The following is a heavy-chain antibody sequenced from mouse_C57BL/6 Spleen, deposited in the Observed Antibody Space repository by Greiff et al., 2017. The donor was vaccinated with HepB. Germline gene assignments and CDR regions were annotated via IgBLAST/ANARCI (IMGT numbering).Heavy chain of an antibody. Sequence: QVQLKQSGPGLVQPSQSLSITCTVSGFSLTSYGVHWVRQSPGKGLEWLGVIWSGGSTDYNAAFISRLSISKDNSKSQVFFKMNSLQADETAIYYCARRYDYSHAMDYWGQGTSVTVSS. CDR1: GFSLTSYG. CDR2: IWSGGST. D-gene: IGHD2-4*01. J-gene: IGHJ4*01. CDR3: ARRYDYSHAMDY. V-gene: IGHV2-2*01.